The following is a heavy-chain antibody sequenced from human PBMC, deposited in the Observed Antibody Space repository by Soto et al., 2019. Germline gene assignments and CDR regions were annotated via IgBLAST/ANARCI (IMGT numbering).Heavy chain of an antibody. Sequence: EVQLVESGGGLIQPGGSLRLSCAASGFTVSRNYMSWVRQAPGKGLEWVSVTYSGGSTYYADSVKGRFTISRDNSKNPLYLQMNSLRAEDTAVYYCARGPHYSNLDYWGQGTLVTVSS. CDR3: ARGPHYSNLDY. CDR2: TYSGGST. J-gene: IGHJ4*02. D-gene: IGHD4-4*01. V-gene: IGHV3-53*01. CDR1: GFTVSRNY.